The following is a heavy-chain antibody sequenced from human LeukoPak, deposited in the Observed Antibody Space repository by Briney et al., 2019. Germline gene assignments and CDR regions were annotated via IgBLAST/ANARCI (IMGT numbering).Heavy chain of an antibody. CDR2: INWNGGST. V-gene: IGHV3-20*04. D-gene: IGHD3-10*01. Sequence: GGSLRLSCAASGFTFDDYGMSWVRQAPGKGLEWVSGINWNGGSTGYADSVKGRFTISRDNAKNSLYLQMNSLRAEDTALYYCARNYGSGSYYNFLDYWGQGTLVTVSS. CDR1: GFTFDDYG. J-gene: IGHJ4*02. CDR3: ARNYGSGSYYNFLDY.